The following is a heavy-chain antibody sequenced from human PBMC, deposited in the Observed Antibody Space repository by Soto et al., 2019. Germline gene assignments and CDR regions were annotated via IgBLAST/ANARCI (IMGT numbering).Heavy chain of an antibody. Sequence: KTSETLSLTCTVSGGAISSCGYYWSWIRQHPGKGLESIAYSYYSGSSYYNPSLKSRVIISVDTSKNQFSLKLSYVTAADTAVYYCARGTARARTNGMDVWGQRTTCAVSS. J-gene: IGHJ6*02. CDR3: ARGTARARTNGMDV. V-gene: IGHV4-31*03. D-gene: IGHD5-18*01. CDR2: SYYSGSS. CDR1: GGAISSCGYY.